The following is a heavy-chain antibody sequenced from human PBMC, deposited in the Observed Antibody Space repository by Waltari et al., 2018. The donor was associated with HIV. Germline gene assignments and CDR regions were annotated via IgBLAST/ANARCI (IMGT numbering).Heavy chain of an antibody. CDR2: IKEDGSDK. J-gene: IGHJ4*02. Sequence: VPLVESGGGLVQPGGSLRLFCAASGFPFCAYVLSWVRQAPGKGLEWVAKIKEDGSDKYYVESVKGRFTISRDNARNSVYLQLNSLRVEDTAVYYCAKYGGTSGTSFDSWGPGSLVTVSS. V-gene: IGHV3-7*01. CDR3: AKYGGTSGTSFDS. D-gene: IGHD5-12*01. CDR1: GFPFCAYV.